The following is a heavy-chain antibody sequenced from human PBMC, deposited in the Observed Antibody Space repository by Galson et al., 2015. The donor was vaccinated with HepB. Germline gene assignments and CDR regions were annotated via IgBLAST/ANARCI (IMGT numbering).Heavy chain of an antibody. V-gene: IGHV3-30-3*01. D-gene: IGHD3-22*01. J-gene: IGHJ4*02. CDR1: GFTFSSYA. CDR2: ISYDGSNK. CDR3: AKDLGGPVEERLVVGTTSGSDS. Sequence: SLRLSCAASGFTFSSYATHWVRQAPGKGLEWVAVISYDGSNKYYADSVKGRFTIFRDSSKDMLYLQMNSVTTEDTAVYYCAKDLGGPVEERLVVGTTSGSDSWGQGTLVTVSS.